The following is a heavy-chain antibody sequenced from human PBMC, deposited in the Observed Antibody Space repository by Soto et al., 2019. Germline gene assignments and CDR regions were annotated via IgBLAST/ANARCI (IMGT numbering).Heavy chain of an antibody. CDR2: IYYSGST. D-gene: IGHD3-10*01. CDR3: ARRGYGPGFPYYYGMDV. CDR1: GGSMSSYY. J-gene: IGHJ6*02. V-gene: IGHV4-59*01. Sequence: PETLSLTCSVSGGSMSSYYWSWIRQPPGKGLEWIGYIYYSGSTNYNPSLKSRVTMSVDTPKNQFSLKLSSVSAADTAVYYCARRGYGPGFPYYYGMDVWGQGTTVTVSS.